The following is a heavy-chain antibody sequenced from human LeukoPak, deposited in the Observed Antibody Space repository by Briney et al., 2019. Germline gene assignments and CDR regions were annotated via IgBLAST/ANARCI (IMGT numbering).Heavy chain of an antibody. Sequence: GGSLRLSCAASGFTFRTYPMSWVRQAPGKGLEWVSAIAGSAGSTYYADSVKGRFTISRDNSKNTLYLQMSSLRAEDTAVYYCAQGQYCSSTTCPIFYYYAMDVWGQGTTVTVSS. D-gene: IGHD2-2*01. CDR1: GFTFRTYP. CDR3: AQGQYCSSTTCPIFYYYAMDV. CDR2: IAGSAGST. V-gene: IGHV3-23*01. J-gene: IGHJ6*02.